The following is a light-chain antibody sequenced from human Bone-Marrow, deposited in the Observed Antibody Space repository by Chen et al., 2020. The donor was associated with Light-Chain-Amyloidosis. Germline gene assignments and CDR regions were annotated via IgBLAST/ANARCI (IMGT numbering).Light chain of an antibody. J-gene: IGLJ3*02. CDR2: DDS. CDR1: NIGSTR. CDR3: QVWDRSSDRPV. Sequence: SYVLTQPSSVSVAPGPTATIACGGNNIGSTRVHWYQQPPGQAPLLVVYDDSDRPSGIPKRLSGSNSGNTATLTISRVEAGDEADYYCQVWDRSSDRPVFGGGTKLTVL. V-gene: IGLV3-21*02.